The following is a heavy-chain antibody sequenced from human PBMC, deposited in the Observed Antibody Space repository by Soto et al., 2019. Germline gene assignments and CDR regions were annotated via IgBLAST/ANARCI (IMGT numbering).Heavy chain of an antibody. D-gene: IGHD2-15*01. CDR2: ISTYNGNT. CDR3: ARAWDIVLVPHYAMDV. CDR1: LDTVTTVS. J-gene: IGHJ6*02. Sequence: TLRVSGKCSLDTVTTVSLSSVRQTPGDGLEWMGWISTYNGNTNEAQKRQGRVTMTTGTSPSPAYREVRSLTSDDTAVYYWARAWDIVLVPHYAMDVWGQGTTVTVS. V-gene: IGHV1-18*01.